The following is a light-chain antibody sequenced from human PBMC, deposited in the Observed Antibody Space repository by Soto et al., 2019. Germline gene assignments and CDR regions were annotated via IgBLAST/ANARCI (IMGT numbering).Light chain of an antibody. Sequence: EIVLTQSPGTLSLSPGERATLSCRASQSVSSSYLAWYQQKPGQAPRLLMSAASSRVTGIPDRFSGSGSGTDFTLTISRLEAEDFAVYYCQQSSSSPITFGQGTRLESK. J-gene: IGKJ5*01. CDR2: AAS. CDR3: QQSSSSPIT. CDR1: QSVSSSY. V-gene: IGKV3-20*01.